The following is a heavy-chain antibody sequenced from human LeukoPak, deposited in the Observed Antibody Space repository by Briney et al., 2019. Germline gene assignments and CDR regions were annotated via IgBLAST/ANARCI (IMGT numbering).Heavy chain of an antibody. D-gene: IGHD3-16*01. CDR1: GGSINSYY. Sequence: PSETLSLTCTVSGGSINSYYWSWIRQPPGKGLEWIGDIYYSGRTNYNPSLKSRVTVSVDTSKNQFSLNLSSVTAADTAVYYCARGRIGGPKAPFDYWGQGTLVTVSS. CDR2: IYYSGRT. V-gene: IGHV4-59*01. CDR3: ARGRIGGPKAPFDY. J-gene: IGHJ4*02.